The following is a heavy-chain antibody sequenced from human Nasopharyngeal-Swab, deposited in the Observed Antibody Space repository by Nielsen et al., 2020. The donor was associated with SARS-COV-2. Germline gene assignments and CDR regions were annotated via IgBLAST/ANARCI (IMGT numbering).Heavy chain of an antibody. CDR3: ATPNYYGSGSYRKGGDAFDI. D-gene: IGHD3-10*01. J-gene: IGHJ3*02. CDR1: GFTFSSYA. Sequence: GSLRLSCAASGFTFSSYAMSWVRQAPGKGLEWVSAISGSGGSTYYADSVKGRFTISRDNSKSTLYLQMNSLRAEDTAVYYCATPNYYGSGSYRKGGDAFDIWGQGTMVTVSS. CDR2: ISGSGGST. V-gene: IGHV3-23*01.